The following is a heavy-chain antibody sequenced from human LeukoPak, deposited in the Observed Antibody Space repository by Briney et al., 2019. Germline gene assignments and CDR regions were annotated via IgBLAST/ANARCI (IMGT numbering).Heavy chain of an antibody. CDR3: ARALGYCSGTSCPLDY. CDR2: IYYSGST. J-gene: IGHJ4*02. D-gene: IGHD2-2*01. Sequence: SETLSLTCTVSGGSISSGDYYWSWIRQPPGKGLEWIGYIYYSGSTYYNPSLKSRVTISVDTSKNQFSLKLSSVTAADTAVYYCARALGYCSGTSCPLDYWGQGTLVTVSS. V-gene: IGHV4-30-4*01. CDR1: GGSISSGDYY.